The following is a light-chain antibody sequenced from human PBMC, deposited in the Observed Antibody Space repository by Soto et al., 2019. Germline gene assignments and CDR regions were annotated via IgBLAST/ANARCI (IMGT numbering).Light chain of an antibody. Sequence: ALTQPASVSGSPGQSITISCTGTSSDIGDYTYVSWYQQYPGKAPQLMIYEVSNRPSGVSNRFSGSKSGNTASLTISGLQAEDEADYYCSSYTSRGTLVFGTGTKVTVL. CDR1: SSDIGDYTY. V-gene: IGLV2-14*01. CDR2: EVS. J-gene: IGLJ1*01. CDR3: SSYTSRGTLV.